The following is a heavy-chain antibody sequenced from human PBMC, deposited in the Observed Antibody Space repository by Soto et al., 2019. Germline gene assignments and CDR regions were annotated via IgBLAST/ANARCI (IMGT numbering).Heavy chain of an antibody. CDR1: GGTFSSYA. Sequence: QVQLVQSGAEVNKPGSSVKVSCKASGGTFSSYASSWVRQAPGQGLEWMGGIIPIFGTANYAQKFQGRVTITADESTSTAYMERSSLRSEDTDVYYCARERSLDYGAEGWFDPWGQGTLVTVSS. CDR3: ARERSLDYGAEGWFDP. CDR2: IIPIFGTA. J-gene: IGHJ5*02. D-gene: IGHD4-17*01. V-gene: IGHV1-69*01.